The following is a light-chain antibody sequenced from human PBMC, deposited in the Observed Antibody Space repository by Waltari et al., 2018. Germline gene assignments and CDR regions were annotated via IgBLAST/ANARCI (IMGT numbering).Light chain of an antibody. V-gene: IGLV1-51*01. CDR2: DNY. CDR3: ATWDNSLTAVV. Sequence: QSVLPQPPSVSAAPGQKVTIPCSGSSSTIGTYLTSWYHQLPGATPKLLIYDNYKRPSGIPDRFSASKSGTSATLDITGLQIGDEADYYCATWDNSLTAVVFGGGTKLTVL. J-gene: IGLJ3*02. CDR1: SSTIGTYL.